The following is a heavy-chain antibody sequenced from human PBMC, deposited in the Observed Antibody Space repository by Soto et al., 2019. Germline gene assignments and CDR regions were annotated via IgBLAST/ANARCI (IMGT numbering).Heavy chain of an antibody. Sequence: GGSLRLSCAASGFTFSSYDMHWIRQAPGKGLEWVSAISGSGGSTYYADSVKGRFTISRDNSKNTLYLQMNSLRAEDTAVYYCAKSEDIVVVPAAIPFDYWGQGTLVTVSS. CDR3: AKSEDIVVVPAAIPFDY. CDR1: GFTFSSYD. D-gene: IGHD2-2*02. J-gene: IGHJ4*02. V-gene: IGHV3-23*01. CDR2: ISGSGGST.